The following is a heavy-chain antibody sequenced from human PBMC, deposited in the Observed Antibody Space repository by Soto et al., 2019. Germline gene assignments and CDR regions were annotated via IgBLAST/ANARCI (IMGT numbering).Heavy chain of an antibody. V-gene: IGHV3-30*18. J-gene: IGHJ4*02. Sequence: GSLRLSCAASDFTFSSYGIHWVRQAPGKGLEWVAVISYDGSNKQYGDSVKGRFTMSRDNSKNTVHLQMNSLRVEDTAVYYCAKDTYYHDSSGYYVFDYWGQGP. CDR3: AKDTYYHDSSGYYVFDY. CDR1: DFTFSSYG. D-gene: IGHD3-22*01. CDR2: ISYDGSNK.